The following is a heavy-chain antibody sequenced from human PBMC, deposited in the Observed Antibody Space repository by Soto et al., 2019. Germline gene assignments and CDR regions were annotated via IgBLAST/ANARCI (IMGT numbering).Heavy chain of an antibody. V-gene: IGHV6-1*01. CDR2: TYYRSRWYN. CDR3: ARELPYYVSSDSYLDY. D-gene: IGHD3-16*01. CDR1: GDSVSGNSAA. Sequence: SQTLTLTCDISGDSVSGNSAAWNWIRQSPSRGLEWLGRTYYRSRWYNDYAVSVKSRITVTPDTSKNQFSLHLNSVTPEDTAVYYCARELPYYVSSDSYLDYWGQGALVTVSS. J-gene: IGHJ4*02.